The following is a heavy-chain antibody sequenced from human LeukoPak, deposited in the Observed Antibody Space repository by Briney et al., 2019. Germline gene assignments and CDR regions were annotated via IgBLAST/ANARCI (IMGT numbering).Heavy chain of an antibody. Sequence: GGSLRLSCAASGFTFSSYAMSWVRQAPGKGLEWVSAISGSGGSTYYADSVKGRFTISRDNTMNSLYLQMSSLRAEDTAVYYCATDRGWRTSGYYLYYFEYWGQGTLVTFSS. V-gene: IGHV3-23*01. CDR1: GFTFSSYA. D-gene: IGHD3-3*01. CDR2: ISGSGGST. J-gene: IGHJ4*02. CDR3: ATDRGWRTSGYYLYYFEY.